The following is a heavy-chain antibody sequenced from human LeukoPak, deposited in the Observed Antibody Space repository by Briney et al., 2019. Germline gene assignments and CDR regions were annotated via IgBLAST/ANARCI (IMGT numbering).Heavy chain of an antibody. V-gene: IGHV4-34*01. CDR1: GGSFSGYY. J-gene: IGHJ6*02. CDR2: INHIGST. CDR3: ARIGYQLPPTQYYYYGMDV. Sequence: SETLSLTSAVYGGSFSGYYWSCIRQLPGTGLEWIGEINHIGSTNFNPSLKNQVTISVDTSKNQFSLKLSSVTAADTAVYYCARIGYQLPPTQYYYYGMDVWGQGTAVTVSS. D-gene: IGHD2-2*01.